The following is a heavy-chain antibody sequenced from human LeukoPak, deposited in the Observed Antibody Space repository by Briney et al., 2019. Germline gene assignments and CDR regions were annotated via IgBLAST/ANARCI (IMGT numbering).Heavy chain of an antibody. J-gene: IGHJ3*02. CDR2: ISGDGVRT. Sequence: PGGSLRLSCAASGFTFSNYAMSWVRQAPGKRLEWVSLISGDGVRTFYTDSVKGRFTISRDNSKNSLYLQMNSLRTEDTALYYCAKDLTSVYDAFNIWGQGTMVTVSS. CDR1: GFTFSNYA. CDR3: AKDLTSVYDAFNI. V-gene: IGHV3-43*02.